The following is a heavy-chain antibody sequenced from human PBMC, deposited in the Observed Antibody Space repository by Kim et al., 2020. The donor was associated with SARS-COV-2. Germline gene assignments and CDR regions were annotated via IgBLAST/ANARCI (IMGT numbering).Heavy chain of an antibody. CDR1: GYSFTSYW. CDR3: ARRGAAAGTYNWFDP. J-gene: IGHJ5*02. CDR2: IYPGDSDT. D-gene: IGHD6-13*01. Sequence: GESLKISCKGSGYSFTSYWIGWVRQMPGKGLEWMGIIYPGDSDTRYSPSFQGQVTISADKSISTAYLQWSSLKASDTAMYYCARRGAAAGTYNWFDPWGQGTLVTVSS. V-gene: IGHV5-51*01.